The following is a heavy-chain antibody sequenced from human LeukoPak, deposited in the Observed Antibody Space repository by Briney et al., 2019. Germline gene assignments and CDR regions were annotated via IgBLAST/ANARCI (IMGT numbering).Heavy chain of an antibody. CDR2: IKQDGSEK. V-gene: IGHV3-7*01. CDR1: GFTFSSYW. J-gene: IGHJ4*02. CDR3: ARDGVVGATSTFDC. Sequence: GGSLRLSCVASGFTFSSYWMAWVRQAPGKGLEWVASIKQDGSEKFYVDSMKGRFTISRDNAKNSLYLQMNSLRAEDTALYYCARDGVVGATSTFDCWGQGTLVTVSS. D-gene: IGHD1-26*01.